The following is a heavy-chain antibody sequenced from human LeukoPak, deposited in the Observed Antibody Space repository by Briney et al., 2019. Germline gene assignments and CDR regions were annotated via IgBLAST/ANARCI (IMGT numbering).Heavy chain of an antibody. Sequence: RTSETLSLTCTVSGGSISSYYWSWIRQPPGKGLEWIGYIYYSGSTNYNPSLKGRVTISVDTSKNQFSLKLSSVTAADTAVYYCARHPRVLRPYCSGGSCYSLYYYYGMDVWGQGTTVTVSS. V-gene: IGHV4-59*08. CDR1: GGSISSYY. CDR2: IYYSGST. J-gene: IGHJ6*02. CDR3: ARHPRVLRPYCSGGSCYSLYYYYGMDV. D-gene: IGHD2-15*01.